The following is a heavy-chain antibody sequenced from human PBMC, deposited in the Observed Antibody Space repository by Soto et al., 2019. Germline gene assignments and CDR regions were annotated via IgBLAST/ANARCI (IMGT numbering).Heavy chain of an antibody. CDR2: VSHDGRNT. CDR1: GFTFSDYA. J-gene: IGHJ4*02. Sequence: AQLVESGGGVVQPGRSERLSCAASGFTFSDYAMHWVRQAPGKGREGVAVVSHDGRNTHYADSEKGRFTISRDSPKNTVSLEMTSLRAEDTAVYYCAKGGRQWLVTSDFNYWGQGALVTVSS. V-gene: IGHV3-30*18. D-gene: IGHD6-19*01. CDR3: AKGGRQWLVTSDFNY.